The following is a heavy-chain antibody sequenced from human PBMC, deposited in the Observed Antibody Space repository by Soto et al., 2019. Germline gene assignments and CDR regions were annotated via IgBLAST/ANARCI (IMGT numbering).Heavy chain of an antibody. CDR3: ANPQFPLGTYRYFDL. Sequence: EVQLLESGGGLVQPGGSLRLSCAASGFTFSSYAMSWVRQAPGKGLEWVSAISGSGGSTYYADSVKGRFTISRDNSKNTLYRPRNGLRDEDTAVYYGANPQFPLGTYRYFDLWGRGTLVTVSS. CDR1: GFTFSSYA. J-gene: IGHJ2*01. D-gene: IGHD7-27*01. V-gene: IGHV3-23*01. CDR2: ISGSGGST.